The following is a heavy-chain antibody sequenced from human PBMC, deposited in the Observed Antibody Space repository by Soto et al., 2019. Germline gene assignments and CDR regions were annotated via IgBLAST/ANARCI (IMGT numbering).Heavy chain of an antibody. CDR2: IWYDGSNK. V-gene: IGHV3-33*01. CDR1: GFTFSSYG. D-gene: IGHD5-12*01. J-gene: IGHJ6*02. Sequence: GGALRVSCAASGFTFSSYGMHGVRQAPGKGLEWVAVIWYDGSNKYYADSVKGRFTISRDNSKNTLYLLMNSLRAEDTAVYYCARFGTVYSGYDQQVSYYYHGMDVWGQGTTVTVSS. CDR3: ARFGTVYSGYDQQVSYYYHGMDV.